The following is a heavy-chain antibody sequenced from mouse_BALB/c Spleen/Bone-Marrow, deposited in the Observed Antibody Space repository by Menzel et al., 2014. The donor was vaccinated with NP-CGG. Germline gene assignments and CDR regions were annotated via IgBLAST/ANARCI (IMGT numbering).Heavy chain of an antibody. J-gene: IGHJ2*01. CDR1: GYSFNGYF. V-gene: IGHV1-37*01. D-gene: IGHD1-1*01. CDR2: INPYNGDT. CDR3: GVPYYYGSSDVDF. Sequence: EVKLMESGPGLVKPGASVKISCKASGYSFNGYFMNWEKQSHGKSLEWIGRINPYNGDTFNNQKFKGKATLTVDKSSSTAHMELLSLTSEDSAVYYCGVPYYYGSSDVDFWGQGTTLTVSS.